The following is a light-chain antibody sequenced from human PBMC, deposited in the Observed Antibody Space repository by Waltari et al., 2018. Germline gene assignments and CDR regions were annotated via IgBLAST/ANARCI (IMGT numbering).Light chain of an antibody. CDR3: NSYTTSSTWV. J-gene: IGLJ3*02. V-gene: IGLV2-14*01. CDR1: SSDIGAYNY. Sequence: QSALTQPASVSGSPGPSITISCTGTSSDIGAYNYVPWYQHLPGKAPKLIISEVRRRPSGVSNRFSGSKSGNMASLTISGLQAEDEADYYCNSYTTSSTWVFGGGTKLTVL. CDR2: EVR.